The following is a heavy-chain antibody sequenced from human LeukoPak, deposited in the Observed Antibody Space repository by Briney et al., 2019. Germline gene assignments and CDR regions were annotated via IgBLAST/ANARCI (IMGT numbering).Heavy chain of an antibody. CDR3: AKGRALEVVAAFNY. J-gene: IGHJ4*02. V-gene: IGHV3-21*04. CDR2: INSNSNYI. D-gene: IGHD2-15*01. Sequence: GESLRLSCAASGFTFSSYSMNWVRQAPGKGLEWVSSINSNSNYIYYADSVKGRFTISRDNAKNSLYLQMNSLRADDTAVYYCAKGRALEVVAAFNYWGQGTVVTVSS. CDR1: GFTFSSYS.